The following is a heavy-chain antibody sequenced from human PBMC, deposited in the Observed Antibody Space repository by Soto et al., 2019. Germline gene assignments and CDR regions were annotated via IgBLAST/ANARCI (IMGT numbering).Heavy chain of an antibody. CDR2: IWYDGSNK. CDR3: AREESPVATITFGSYYYYMDV. V-gene: IGHV3-33*01. Sequence: GGSLRLSCAASGFTFSSYGMHWVRQAPGKGLEWVAVIWYDGSNKYYADSVKGRFTISRDNSKNTLYLQMNSLRAEDTAVYYCAREESPVATITFGSYYYYMDVWGKGTTVTVSS. J-gene: IGHJ6*03. CDR1: GFTFSSYG. D-gene: IGHD5-12*01.